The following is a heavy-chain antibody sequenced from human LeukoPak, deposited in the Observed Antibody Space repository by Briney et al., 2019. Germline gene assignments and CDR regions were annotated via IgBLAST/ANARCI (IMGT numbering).Heavy chain of an antibody. Sequence: PGGSLRLSCAASGFTFSSYWMSWVRQAPGKGLEWVANIKQDGSEKYYVDSVKGRFTISRDNAKNSLYLQMNSLRAKDTAVYYCARGPPPYDAQYYYGSGSYYWGQGTLVTVSS. J-gene: IGHJ4*02. CDR2: IKQDGSEK. CDR3: ARGPPPYDAQYYYGSGSYY. CDR1: GFTFSSYW. V-gene: IGHV3-7*03. D-gene: IGHD3-10*01.